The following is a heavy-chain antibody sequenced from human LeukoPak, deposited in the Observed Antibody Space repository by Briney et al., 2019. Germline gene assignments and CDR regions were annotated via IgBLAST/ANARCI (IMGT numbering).Heavy chain of an antibody. Sequence: GGSLRLSCAASGFTFSSYSMNWVRQAPGKGLEWVSSISSSSSYIYYADSVKGRFTISRDNAKNSLCLQMNSLRAEDTAVYYCASGRQQLVFGGQGTLVTVSS. V-gene: IGHV3-21*01. CDR3: ASGRQQLVF. CDR1: GFTFSSYS. J-gene: IGHJ4*02. CDR2: ISSSSSYI. D-gene: IGHD6-13*01.